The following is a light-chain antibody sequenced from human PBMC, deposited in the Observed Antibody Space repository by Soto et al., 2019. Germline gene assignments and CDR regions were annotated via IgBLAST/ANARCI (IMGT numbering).Light chain of an antibody. CDR3: QQYNTYSRT. V-gene: IGKV1-5*03. CDR1: QTISNW. Sequence: IQMTQSPSTLSASVGDRVTITCQASQTISNWLAWYQQKPGKAPKLLIYKASTLESGVPSRFSGSGSGTEITLTISSLQPDDFATYYCQQYNTYSRTFGQGTKVDI. CDR2: KAS. J-gene: IGKJ1*01.